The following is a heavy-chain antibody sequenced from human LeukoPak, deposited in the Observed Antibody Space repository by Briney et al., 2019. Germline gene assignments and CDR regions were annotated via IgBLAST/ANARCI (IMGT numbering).Heavy chain of an antibody. V-gene: IGHV3-9*01. CDR1: GFTFSSSG. CDR3: AKDITHILTASDY. D-gene: IGHD3-9*01. CDR2: ISWNSGSI. Sequence: GGSLRLSCAASGFTFSSSGMSWVRQAPGKGLEWASGISWNSGSIGYADSVKGRFTISRDNAKNSLYLQMNSLRAEDTALYYCAKDITHILTASDYWGQGTLVTVSS. J-gene: IGHJ4*02.